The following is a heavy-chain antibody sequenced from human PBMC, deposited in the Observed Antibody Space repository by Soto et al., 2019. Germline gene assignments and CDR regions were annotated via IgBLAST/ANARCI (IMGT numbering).Heavy chain of an antibody. J-gene: IGHJ1*01. CDR2: ISGYNGNT. Sequence: ASLKVSCKASGYTFNMYGISWVRRAPGEGLEWMGWISGYNGNTKYAQKLQGRVSMTTGTSTSTAYMELRSMRSDDTAEYFCARNHIVVVVGSSTGYFQHWGQGTLGTLSS. D-gene: IGHD2-15*01. CDR1: GYTFNMYG. CDR3: ARNHIVVVVGSSTGYFQH. V-gene: IGHV1-18*01.